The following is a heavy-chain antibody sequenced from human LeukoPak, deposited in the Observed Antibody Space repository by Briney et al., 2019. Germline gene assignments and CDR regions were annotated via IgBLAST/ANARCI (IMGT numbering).Heavy chain of an antibody. D-gene: IGHD3-22*01. CDR3: ARDGGGINYYDSSGYYVDAFDI. Sequence: ASVKVSCKASGYTFTGYYMHWVRQAPGQGLEWMGWIIPNSGGTNDAQKFQGWVTMTRDTSISTAYMELSRLRSDDTAVYYCARDGGGINYYDSSGYYVDAFDIWGQGTMVTVSS. CDR2: IIPNSGGT. V-gene: IGHV1-2*04. J-gene: IGHJ3*02. CDR1: GYTFTGYY.